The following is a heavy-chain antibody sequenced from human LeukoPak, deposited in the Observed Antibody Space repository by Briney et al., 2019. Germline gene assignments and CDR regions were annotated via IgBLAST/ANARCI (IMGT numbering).Heavy chain of an antibody. J-gene: IGHJ4*02. Sequence: GGSLRLSCAASGFTFSSYAMHWVRQAPGKGLEWVAVISYDGSNKYYADSVKGRFTISRDNSKNTLYLQMNSLRAEDTAVYYCAREITIFGVVQSNYFDYWGQGTLVTVSS. CDR2: ISYDGSNK. D-gene: IGHD3-3*01. V-gene: IGHV3-30-3*01. CDR1: GFTFSSYA. CDR3: AREITIFGVVQSNYFDY.